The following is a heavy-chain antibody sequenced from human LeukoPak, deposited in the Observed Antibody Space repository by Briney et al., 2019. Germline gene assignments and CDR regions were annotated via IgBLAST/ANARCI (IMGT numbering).Heavy chain of an antibody. V-gene: IGHV3-30*01. CDR1: GFTFSSYA. D-gene: IGHD3-22*01. Sequence: GGSLRLSCAASGFTFSSYAMHWVRQAPGKGLEWVAVISYDGSNKYYADSVKGRFTISRDNSKNTLYPQMNSLRAEDTAVYYCARDRSTTPNYYDSSGNFDYWGQGTLVTVSS. CDR2: ISYDGSNK. CDR3: ARDRSTTPNYYDSSGNFDY. J-gene: IGHJ4*02.